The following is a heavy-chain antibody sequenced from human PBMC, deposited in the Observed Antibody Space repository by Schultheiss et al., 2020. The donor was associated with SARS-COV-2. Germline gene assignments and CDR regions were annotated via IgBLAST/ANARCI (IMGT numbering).Heavy chain of an antibody. J-gene: IGHJ6*02. D-gene: IGHD6-13*01. CDR2: IYYSGST. Sequence: SQTLSLTCTVSGYSISSGYYWSWIRQPPGKGLEWIGYIYYSGSTNYNPSLKSRVTISVDTSKNQFSLKLSSVTAADTAVYYCARDSAADDYYYYGMDVWGQGTTVTVSS. CDR3: ARDSAADDYYYYGMDV. V-gene: IGHV4-61*01. CDR1: GYSISSGYY.